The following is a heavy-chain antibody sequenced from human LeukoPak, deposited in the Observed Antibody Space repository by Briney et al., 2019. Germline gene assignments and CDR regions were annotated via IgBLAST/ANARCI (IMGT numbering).Heavy chain of an antibody. CDR1: GFTISSYA. CDR2: ISYDGSNK. D-gene: IGHD4-23*01. CDR3: ARARASTVVTGYFDY. V-gene: IGHV3-30*01. Sequence: GRSLRLSCAASGFTISSYAMHWVRQAPGKGLEWVAVISYDGSNKYYADSVKGRFTISRDNSKNTLYLQMNSLRAGDTAVYYCARARASTVVTGYFDYWGQGTLVTVSS. J-gene: IGHJ4*02.